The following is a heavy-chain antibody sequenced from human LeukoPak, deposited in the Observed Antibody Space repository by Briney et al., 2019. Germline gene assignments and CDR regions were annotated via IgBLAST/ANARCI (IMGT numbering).Heavy chain of an antibody. Sequence: ASVKVSCKASGYTFTSYGIGWVRQAPGQGLEWMGWISAYNGNTNYAQKLQGRVTMTTDTSTSTAYMELRSLRSDDTAVYYCARDVPYYYDSSGYYLNFDYWGQGTLVTVSS. J-gene: IGHJ4*02. CDR2: ISAYNGNT. CDR3: ARDVPYYYDSSGYYLNFDY. V-gene: IGHV1-18*01. CDR1: GYTFTSYG. D-gene: IGHD3-22*01.